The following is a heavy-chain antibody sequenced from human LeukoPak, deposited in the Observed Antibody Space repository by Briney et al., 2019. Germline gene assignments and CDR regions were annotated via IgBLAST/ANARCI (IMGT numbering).Heavy chain of an antibody. CDR3: ARDPIWGEWATIPKFDY. J-gene: IGHJ4*02. V-gene: IGHV1-18*04. CDR2: ISAYNGNT. D-gene: IGHD3-16*01. CDR1: GYTFTGYY. Sequence: ASVKVSCKASGYTFTGYYMHWVRQAPGQGLEWMGWISAYNGNTNYAQKLQGRVTMTTDTSTSTAYMELRSLRSDDTAVYYCARDPIWGEWATIPKFDYWGQGTLVTVSS.